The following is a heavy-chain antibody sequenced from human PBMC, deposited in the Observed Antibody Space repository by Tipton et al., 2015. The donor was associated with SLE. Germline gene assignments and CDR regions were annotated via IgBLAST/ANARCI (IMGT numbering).Heavy chain of an antibody. J-gene: IGHJ4*01. Sequence: SLRLSCAASGFTFSSYAMHWVRQAPGKGLEWVAVISYDGSNKYYADSVKGRFTISRDNSKNTLYLQMNSLRVDDSAVYYCARDSLDGYFDRFDYWGQGVLVTVSS. V-gene: IGHV3-30*14. D-gene: IGHD3-9*01. CDR2: ISYDGSNK. CDR3: ARDSLDGYFDRFDY. CDR1: GFTFSSYA.